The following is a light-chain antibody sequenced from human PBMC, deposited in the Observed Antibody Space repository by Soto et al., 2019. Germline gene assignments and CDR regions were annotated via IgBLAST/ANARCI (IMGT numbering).Light chain of an antibody. J-gene: IGKJ5*01. CDR3: QQSYSIPIT. Sequence: DIQMPQSPSSLSASVGDRVTITCRASQSISFYLNWYQQKPGKAHKVLIYAASNLQSGVPSRFSGSGSGTDFTLTISSLQPEEFATYYCQQSYSIPITFGKGTRLEIK. CDR2: AAS. V-gene: IGKV1-39*01. CDR1: QSISFY.